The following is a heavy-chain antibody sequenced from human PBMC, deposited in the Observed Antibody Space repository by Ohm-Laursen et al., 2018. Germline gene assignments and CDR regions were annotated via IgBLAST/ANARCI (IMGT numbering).Heavy chain of an antibody. CDR2: IYYSGST. J-gene: IGHJ6*02. V-gene: IGHV4-31*03. D-gene: IGHD3-22*01. CDR3: ARIESDSGGYWYFGMDV. CDR1: GGSISSGGYY. Sequence: SQTLSLTCTVSGGSISSGGYYWSWIRQHPGKGLEWIGYIYYSGSTYYNPSLKSRVTISVDTSKNQFSLKLSSVTAADTALYYCARIESDSGGYWYFGMDVWGQGTTVTVSS.